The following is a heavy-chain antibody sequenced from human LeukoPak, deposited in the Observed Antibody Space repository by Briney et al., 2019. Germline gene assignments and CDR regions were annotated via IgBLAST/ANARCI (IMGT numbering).Heavy chain of an antibody. CDR2: IIPIFGTA. D-gene: IGHD3-3*01. CDR3: ARGNDFWSGYPSNYYYYYMDV. J-gene: IGHJ6*03. V-gene: IGHV1-69*13. Sequence: SVKVSCKASGGTFSSYAISWVRQAPGQGLEWMGGIIPIFGTANYAQKFQGGVTIIADESTSTAYMELSSLRSEDTAVYYCARGNDFWSGYPSNYYYYYMDVWGKGTTVTVSS. CDR1: GGTFSSYA.